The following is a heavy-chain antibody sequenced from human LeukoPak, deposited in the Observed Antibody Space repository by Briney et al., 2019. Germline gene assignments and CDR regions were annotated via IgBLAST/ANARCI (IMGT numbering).Heavy chain of an antibody. Sequence: GGSLRLSCAASEFSVGSNYMTWVRQAPGKGLEWVSLIYSGGSTYYADSVKGRFTISRDNSKNTLYLQMNSLRAEDTAVYYCAKDQAHPIGWFDPWGQGTLVTVSS. CDR2: IYSGGST. CDR1: EFSVGSNY. J-gene: IGHJ5*02. CDR3: AKDQAHPIGWFDP. D-gene: IGHD3-10*01. V-gene: IGHV3-66*01.